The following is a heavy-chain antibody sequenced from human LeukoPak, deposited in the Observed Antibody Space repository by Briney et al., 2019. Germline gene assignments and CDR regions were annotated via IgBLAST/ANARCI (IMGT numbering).Heavy chain of an antibody. CDR3: ARAGTTVTEGPRYYYNGMDV. V-gene: IGHV3-21*01. CDR1: GFTFSSYS. Sequence: GGSLRLSCAASGFTFSSYSMNWVRQAPGKGLEWVSSISSSSSYIYYADSVKGRFTISRDNAKNSLYLQMNSLRAEDTAVYYCARAGTTVTEGPRYYYNGMDVWGQGTTVTVSS. D-gene: IGHD4-11*01. J-gene: IGHJ6*02. CDR2: ISSSSSYI.